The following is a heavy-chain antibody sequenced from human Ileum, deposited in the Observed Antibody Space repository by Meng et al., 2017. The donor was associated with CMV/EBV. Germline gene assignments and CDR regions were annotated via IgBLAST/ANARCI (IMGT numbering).Heavy chain of an antibody. V-gene: IGHV3-21*01. CDR1: GFTFSDCSIFGEYS. CDR2: ISSSSSYI. CDR3: ARDRQVGKAAQGMDV. Sequence: GGSLRLYCAASGFTFSDCSIFGEYSMNWVRPAPGKGLEWVSFISSSSSYIYYADSVKGRFTVSRDNAKNSLYLQMDSLRAEDTAVYYCARDRQVGKAAQGMDVWGQGTTVTVSS. J-gene: IGHJ6*02. D-gene: IGHD6-6*01.